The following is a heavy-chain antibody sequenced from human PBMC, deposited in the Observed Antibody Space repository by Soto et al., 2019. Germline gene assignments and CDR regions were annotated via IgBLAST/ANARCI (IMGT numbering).Heavy chain of an antibody. CDR2: INAGNGNT. Sequence: QVQLVQSGAGVKKPGPSVKVSCKASGYTFTSYAMHWVRQAPGHSLEWMGWINAGNGNTKYSQKFQGRVTITRDTSASTAYMELSRLLPTDPAVYYCARGGSIWFGDLSIDYWGQGTLVTVSS. V-gene: IGHV1-3*01. CDR1: GYTFTSYA. J-gene: IGHJ4*02. D-gene: IGHD3-10*01. CDR3: ARGGSIWFGDLSIDY.